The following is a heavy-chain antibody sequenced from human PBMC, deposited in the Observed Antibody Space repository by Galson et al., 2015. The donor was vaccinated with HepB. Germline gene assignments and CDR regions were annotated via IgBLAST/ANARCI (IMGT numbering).Heavy chain of an antibody. Sequence: SLRLSCATSGFAFDTHAMSWVRQAPGRGLEWISGISGNGDSTFYADSVKGRLTVSRDNSNNMLYLQMNSLRAEDAGLYFCAKGYGLFDSWGQGILVTVSP. D-gene: IGHD5-18*01. CDR2: ISGNGDST. J-gene: IGHJ5*01. CDR3: AKGYGLFDS. CDR1: GFAFDTHA. V-gene: IGHV3-23*01.